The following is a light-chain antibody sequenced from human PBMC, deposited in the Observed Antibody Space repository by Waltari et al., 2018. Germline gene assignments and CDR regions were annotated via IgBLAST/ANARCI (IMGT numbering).Light chain of an antibody. CDR3: QAWDRSTYV. CDR2: QDS. CDR1: KLEDKY. J-gene: IGLJ1*01. V-gene: IGLV3-1*01. Sequence: SYELTQPPSVSVSLGQTASITCSGDKLEDKYACWYQQKPGQSPVVVIYQDSQRPSGIPERFSGSNSGNTATLTISGTQAMDEADYYCQAWDRSTYVFGTGTKVTVL.